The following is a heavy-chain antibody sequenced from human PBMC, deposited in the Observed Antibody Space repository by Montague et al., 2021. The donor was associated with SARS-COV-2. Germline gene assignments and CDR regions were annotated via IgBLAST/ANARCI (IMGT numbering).Heavy chain of an antibody. J-gene: IGHJ4*02. CDR2: INHSGST. CDR1: GGSFSGYY. D-gene: IGHD3-22*01. CDR3: ARGTKGVFTYDYDSSGYASDY. Sequence: SETLSLTCAVYGGSFSGYYWSWIRQPPGKGLEWIGEINHSGSTKYNPSLKSRVTISVDTSKNQFPLKLSSVTAADTAVYYCARGTKGVFTYDYDSSGYASDYWGQGTLVTVSS. V-gene: IGHV4-34*01.